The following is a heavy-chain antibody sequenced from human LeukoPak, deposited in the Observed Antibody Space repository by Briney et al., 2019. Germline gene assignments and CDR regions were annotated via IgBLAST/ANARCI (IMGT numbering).Heavy chain of an antibody. CDR2: ISGSGDGT. D-gene: IGHD2-15*01. Sequence: GGSLRLSCAASRFTFSNYAMSWVRQAPGKGLEWVSAISGSGDGTYYADSVKGRFTISRDNSKNTLYLQMNSLRAEDTTIFYCAKASRGYCSVDSCHFDYWGQGTLVTVSS. J-gene: IGHJ4*02. CDR1: RFTFSNYA. V-gene: IGHV3-23*01. CDR3: AKASRGYCSVDSCHFDY.